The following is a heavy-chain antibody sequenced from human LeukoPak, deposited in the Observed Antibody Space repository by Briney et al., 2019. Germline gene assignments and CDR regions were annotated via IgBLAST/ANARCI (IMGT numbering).Heavy chain of an antibody. Sequence: SETLSLTCTVSGGSISSYYWSWIRQPAGKGLEWIGRLFSSGTTNYNPSLKSRVTISGDTSNNQFSLKLTSVTAADTAVYYCARVGLVRCSGTNCFQKDYYYYYYMDVWGKGTTVTVSS. V-gene: IGHV4-4*07. D-gene: IGHD2-2*01. J-gene: IGHJ6*03. CDR3: ARVGLVRCSGTNCFQKDYYYYYYMDV. CDR2: LFSSGTT. CDR1: GGSISSYY.